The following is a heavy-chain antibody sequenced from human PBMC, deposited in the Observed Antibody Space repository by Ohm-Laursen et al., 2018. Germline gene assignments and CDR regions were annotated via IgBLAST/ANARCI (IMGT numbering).Heavy chain of an antibody. D-gene: IGHD7-27*01. CDR1: GASISSEY. CDR2: IYYRGTT. CDR3: ASLKLGKLDY. V-gene: IGHV4-59*01. J-gene: IGHJ4*02. Sequence: SETLSLTCIVSGASISSEYWTWIRQPPGKGLEWIGYIYYRGTTNYNPSLKSRVTISVDTSKNQFSLKLSSVTAADTAVYYCASLKLGKLDYWGQGTLVTVSS.